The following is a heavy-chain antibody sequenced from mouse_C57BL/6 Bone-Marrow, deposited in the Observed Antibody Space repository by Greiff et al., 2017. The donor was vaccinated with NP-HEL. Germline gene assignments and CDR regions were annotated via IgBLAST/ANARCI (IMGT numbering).Heavy chain of an antibody. CDR1: GYTFTDYE. CDR3: TRGDYYGSSYLDWYFDV. D-gene: IGHD1-1*01. J-gene: IGHJ1*03. Sequence: QVQLQQSGAELVRPGASVTLSCKASGYTFTDYEMHWVKQTPVHGLAWIGAIDPETGGTAYNQKFKGKAILTADKSSSTAYMELRSLTSEDSAVYYCTRGDYYGSSYLDWYFDVWGTGTTVTVSS. V-gene: IGHV1-15*01. CDR2: IDPETGGT.